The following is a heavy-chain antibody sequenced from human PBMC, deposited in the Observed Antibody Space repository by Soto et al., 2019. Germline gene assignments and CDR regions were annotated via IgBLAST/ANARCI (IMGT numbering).Heavy chain of an antibody. V-gene: IGHV4-4*02. D-gene: IGHD1-26*01. CDR1: GGSISSSNW. Sequence: SETLSLTCAGSGGSISSSNWWSWVRQPPGKGLEWIGEIYHSGSTNYNPSLKSRVTISVDKSKNQFSLKLSSVTAADTAVYYCARTRIIVGATGFDPWGQGTLVTVSS. J-gene: IGHJ5*02. CDR3: ARTRIIVGATGFDP. CDR2: IYHSGST.